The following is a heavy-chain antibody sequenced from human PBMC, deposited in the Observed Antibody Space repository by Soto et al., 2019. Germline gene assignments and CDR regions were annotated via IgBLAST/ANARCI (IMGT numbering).Heavy chain of an antibody. V-gene: IGHV4-4*02. CDR2: IYHSGNT. D-gene: IGHD3-10*01. CDR3: ARRWGEGRVDY. J-gene: IGHJ4*02. Sequence: QVQLQESGPGLVKPSGTLSLTCAVSGGSISSSNWWSWVRQPPGKGLEWIGEIYHSGNTNYNPSLKSRATMAVDKSRNQFSLKLSSVTAADTAVYYCARRWGEGRVDYWGQGTLVTVSS. CDR1: GGSISSSNW.